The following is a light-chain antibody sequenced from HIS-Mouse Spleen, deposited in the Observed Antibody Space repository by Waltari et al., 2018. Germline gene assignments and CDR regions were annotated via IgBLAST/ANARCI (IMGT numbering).Light chain of an antibody. Sequence: SYELTQPPSVSVSPGQTARNTCSGDALPKKYAYWYQQKSGQAPVLVIYEDSKRTSGIPERFSGSSSGTMATLTISGAQVEDEADYYCYSTDSSGNHRVFGGGTKLTVL. CDR2: EDS. CDR3: YSTDSSGNHRV. J-gene: IGLJ2*01. V-gene: IGLV3-10*01. CDR1: ALPKKY.